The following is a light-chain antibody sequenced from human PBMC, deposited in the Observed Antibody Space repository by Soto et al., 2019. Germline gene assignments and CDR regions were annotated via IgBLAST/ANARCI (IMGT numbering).Light chain of an antibody. J-gene: IGKJ4*01. Sequence: EIQMTQSPATLSASVGDRVTITCRASQRINSWLAWYQQKPGKAPKLLIYDASSLESGVPSRFSGSGSGTEFTLTISSLQPDDFATYYCQQYNNHKLTFGGGTKVEI. CDR1: QRINSW. CDR2: DAS. CDR3: QQYNNHKLT. V-gene: IGKV1-5*01.